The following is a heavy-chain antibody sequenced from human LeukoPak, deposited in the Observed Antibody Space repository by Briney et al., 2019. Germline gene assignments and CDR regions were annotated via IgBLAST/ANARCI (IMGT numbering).Heavy chain of an antibody. D-gene: IGHD2-2*01. CDR1: GFTFDDYA. Sequence: GGSLRLSCAASGFTFDDYAMHWVRQAPGKGLEWVAGTSWNSGTIAYGDSVKGRFTISRDNAKDSLWLQMNSLRAEDTAVYYCAREGLVVPATIDAFDIWGQGTMVTVSS. V-gene: IGHV3-9*01. J-gene: IGHJ3*02. CDR3: AREGLVVPATIDAFDI. CDR2: TSWNSGTI.